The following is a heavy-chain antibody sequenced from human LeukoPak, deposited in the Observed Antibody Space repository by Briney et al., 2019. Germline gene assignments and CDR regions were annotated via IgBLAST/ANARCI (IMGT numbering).Heavy chain of an antibody. CDR2: FDPEDGET. Sequence: ASVKVSCKVSGYTLTELSMHWVRQAPGKGLGWMGGFDPEDGETIYAQKFQGRVTMTEDTSTDTAYMELSSLRSEDTAVYYCATYSGSYYTFDYWGQGTLVTVSS. CDR1: GYTLTELS. J-gene: IGHJ4*02. V-gene: IGHV1-24*01. CDR3: ATYSGSYYTFDY. D-gene: IGHD3-10*01.